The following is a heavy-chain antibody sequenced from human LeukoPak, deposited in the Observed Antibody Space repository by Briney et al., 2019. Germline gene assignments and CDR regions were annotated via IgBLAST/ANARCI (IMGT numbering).Heavy chain of an antibody. CDR3: ASGTFYCTNGVCYTWFDP. CDR1: GGSISSYY. CDR2: IYTSGST. J-gene: IGHJ5*02. V-gene: IGHV4-4*07. D-gene: IGHD2-8*01. Sequence: SETLSLTCTVSGGSISSYYWGWIRQPAGKGLEWIGRIYTSGSTNYNPSLKSRVTMSVDTSKNQFSLKLSSVTAADTAVYYCASGTFYCTNGVCYTWFDPWGQGTLVTVSS.